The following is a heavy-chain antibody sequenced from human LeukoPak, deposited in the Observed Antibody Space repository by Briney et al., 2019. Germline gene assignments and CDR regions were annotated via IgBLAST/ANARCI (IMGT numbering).Heavy chain of an antibody. CDR3: ASQYSYGYLGFDY. CDR1: GGSISSYY. CDR2: IYYSASN. J-gene: IGHJ4*02. Sequence: NTSETLSLTCTVSGGSISSYYWSWIGQPPGKGLEWMWYIYYSASNNYNPSLKSRVTISVDTSKNQFSLKLSSVTAADTAVYCCASQYSYGYLGFDYWGQGTLVTVSS. D-gene: IGHD5-18*01. V-gene: IGHV4-59*01.